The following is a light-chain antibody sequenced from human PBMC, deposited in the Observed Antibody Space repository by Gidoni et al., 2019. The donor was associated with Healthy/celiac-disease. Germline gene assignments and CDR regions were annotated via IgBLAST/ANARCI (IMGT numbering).Light chain of an antibody. CDR3: QQSYSTPFT. Sequence: DIQMTQSPSSLSASVGDRVTITCRESQSISSYFNWYQQKPGKAPQLLIYAASSLQSGVPSRFSGSGSGTDFTLTISRLQPEDFATYYCQQSYSTPFTFGPGTKVDIK. J-gene: IGKJ3*01. V-gene: IGKV1-39*01. CDR2: AAS. CDR1: QSISSY.